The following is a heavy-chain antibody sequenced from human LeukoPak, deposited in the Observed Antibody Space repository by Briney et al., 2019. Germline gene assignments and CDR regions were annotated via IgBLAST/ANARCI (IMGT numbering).Heavy chain of an antibody. Sequence: GGSLRLSCAASGFTFSGSAMHWVRQAPGKGLEWVAFIRYDGSNKYYADSVKGRFTISRDNSKNTLYLQMNSLRAEDTAVYYCAKGGYSYGPEFDYWGQGTLVTVSS. CDR1: GFTFSGSA. J-gene: IGHJ4*02. CDR3: AKGGYSYGPEFDY. D-gene: IGHD5-18*01. CDR2: IRYDGSNK. V-gene: IGHV3-30*02.